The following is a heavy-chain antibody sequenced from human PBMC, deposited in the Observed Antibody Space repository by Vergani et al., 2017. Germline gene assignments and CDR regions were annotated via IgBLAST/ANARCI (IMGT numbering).Heavy chain of an antibody. CDR3: ARDVVVVPAAICWFDP. Sequence: QVQLQESGPGLVKPSETLSLTCTVSGAAIKDFYWSWFRQPPGKGLEWIGSIYHSGSTYYNPSLKSRVTISVDTSKNQFSLKLSSVTAADTAVYYCARDVVVVPAAICWFDPWGQGTLVTVSS. J-gene: IGHJ5*02. D-gene: IGHD2-2*01. V-gene: IGHV4-38-2*02. CDR2: IYHSGST. CDR1: GAAIKDFY.